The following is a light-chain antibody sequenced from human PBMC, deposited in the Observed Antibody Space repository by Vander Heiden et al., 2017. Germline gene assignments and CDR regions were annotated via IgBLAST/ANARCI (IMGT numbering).Light chain of an antibody. J-gene: IGLJ3*02. CDR3: QHWGASIKGV. V-gene: IGLV4-69*01. Sequence: HLVLTQSPSATASLRASVKPTCTLSSGHSSYAIGWHQQQPEKGPRYLMKRIVDGSHSKGDGIPDRVSASSSGADPSPTTSSLQSEDDADDYCQHWGASIKGVFGGGTKLTVL. CDR1: SGHSSYA. CDR2: RIVDGSH.